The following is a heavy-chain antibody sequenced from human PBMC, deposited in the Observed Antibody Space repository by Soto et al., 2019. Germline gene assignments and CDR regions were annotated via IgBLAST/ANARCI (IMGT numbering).Heavy chain of an antibody. CDR2: ISSNGGRT. D-gene: IGHD2-8*01. V-gene: IGHV3-64*01. J-gene: IGHJ2*01. CDR3: ARVGLYCTNGVCWPSSAYWYFDL. Sequence: GGPRRLSCAASGFSFSGYAMHWVRQAPGKGLEYVSAISSNGGRTYYANSVKCRFTISRDNSKNTLYLQMARLRAEDMAVYYCARVGLYCTNGVCWPSSAYWYFDLWGRGTLVTVSS. CDR1: GFSFSGYA.